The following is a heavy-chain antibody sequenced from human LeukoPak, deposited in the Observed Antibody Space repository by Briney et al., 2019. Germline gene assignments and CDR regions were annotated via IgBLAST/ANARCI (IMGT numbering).Heavy chain of an antibody. V-gene: IGHV3-30*04. CDR3: ARALNYYDSSGYYNGPFDI. J-gene: IGHJ3*02. CDR1: GFTFSSYA. Sequence: PGRSLRLSCAASGFTFSSYAMHWVRQAPGKGLEWVAVISYDGSNKYYADSVKGRFTISRDNSKNTLYLQMNSLRAEDTAVYYCARALNYYDSSGYYNGPFDIWGQGTMVTVSS. D-gene: IGHD3-22*01. CDR2: ISYDGSNK.